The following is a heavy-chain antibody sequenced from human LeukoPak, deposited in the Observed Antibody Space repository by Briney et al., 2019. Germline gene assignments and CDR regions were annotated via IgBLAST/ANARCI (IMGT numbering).Heavy chain of an antibody. CDR2: MNPNSGSA. CDR3: AREMATTKDY. D-gene: IGHD5-24*01. V-gene: IGHV1-8*01. CDR1: GYTFTSYD. Sequence: ASVKVSCKASGYTFTSYDINWVRQAPGQGLEWMAWMNPNSGSAGYAQKFQGRVTMTRNTSISTAYMELSSLRSDDTAVYYCAREMATTKDYWGQGTLVTVSS. J-gene: IGHJ4*02.